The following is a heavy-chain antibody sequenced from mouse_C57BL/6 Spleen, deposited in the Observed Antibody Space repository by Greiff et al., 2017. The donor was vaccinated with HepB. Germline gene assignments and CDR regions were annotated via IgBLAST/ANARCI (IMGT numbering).Heavy chain of an antibody. CDR1: GYTFTSYW. CDR2: INPSNGGT. J-gene: IGHJ4*01. D-gene: IGHD2-4*01. CDR3: ARAPYYDPYYYAMDY. V-gene: IGHV1-53*01. Sequence: QVQLKQSGTELVKPGASVKLSCKASGYTFTSYWMHWVKQRPGQGLEWIGNINPSNGGTNYNEKFKSKATLTVDKSSSTAYMQLSSLTSEDSAVYYCARAPYYDPYYYAMDYWGQGTSVTVSS.